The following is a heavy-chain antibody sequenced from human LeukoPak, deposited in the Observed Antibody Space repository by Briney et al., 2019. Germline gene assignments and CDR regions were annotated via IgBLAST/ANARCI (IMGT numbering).Heavy chain of an antibody. V-gene: IGHV3-11*01. CDR1: GFSFSDYY. CDR3: AKGGLGWLVRDYFDY. CDR2: ISSSGNTI. J-gene: IGHJ4*02. D-gene: IGHD6-19*01. Sequence: PGGSLRLSCAASGFSFSDYYMSWIRQAPGKGLEWVSDISSSGNTIHYGDSVKGRFTTSRDNAKNTLYLQMNSLRAEDTAVYYCAKGGLGWLVRDYFDYWGQGTLVTVSS.